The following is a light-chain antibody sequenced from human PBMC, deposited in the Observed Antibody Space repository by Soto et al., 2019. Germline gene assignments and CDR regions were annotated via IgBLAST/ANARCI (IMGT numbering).Light chain of an antibody. CDR3: QQCTNWPWT. J-gene: IGKJ1*01. CDR2: EAS. Sequence: DICLTQSPATLSLSPGEKVTLSCRASQSVRSYLVWYQQKPGQAPRLVMYEASTRATGIPARFSGGGSGTDFTLTISSLEPEDSAVYYCQQCTNWPWTFAQGTKVDI. V-gene: IGKV3-11*01. CDR1: QSVRSY.